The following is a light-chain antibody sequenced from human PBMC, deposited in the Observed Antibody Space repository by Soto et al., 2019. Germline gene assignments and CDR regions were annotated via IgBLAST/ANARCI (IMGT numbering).Light chain of an antibody. V-gene: IGKV3-20*01. CDR2: GAS. CDR1: QSVSSSY. Sequence: EIVLTQSPGVLSLSPGERATLSCRASQSVSSSYLAWYQQKPGQAPRLLIYGASSRATGIPDRVSGSGSGTDFTLTISRLEPEDFAVYYCQQYGSSPPTWSVGQGTKVEIK. J-gene: IGKJ1*01. CDR3: QQYGSSPPTWS.